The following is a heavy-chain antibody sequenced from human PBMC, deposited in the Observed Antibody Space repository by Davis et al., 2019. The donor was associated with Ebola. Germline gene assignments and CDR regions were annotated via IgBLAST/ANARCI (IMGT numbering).Heavy chain of an antibody. J-gene: IGHJ3*02. Sequence: GESLKISCKDSGNSFTSHRIGWVRQLPGKGLDWMGIIYTGDSDTRYSPSFRGQVTISADKSMKTAFLQWSSLKASDSGMYYCASLRRTITGMDDGFDIWGQGTMVTVSS. CDR1: GNSFTSHR. CDR2: IYTGDSDT. V-gene: IGHV5-51*01. CDR3: ASLRRTITGMDDGFDI. D-gene: IGHD2-8*02.